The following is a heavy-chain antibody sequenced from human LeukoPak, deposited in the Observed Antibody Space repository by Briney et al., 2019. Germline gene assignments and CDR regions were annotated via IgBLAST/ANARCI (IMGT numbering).Heavy chain of an antibody. V-gene: IGHV3-30*02. Sequence: PGGSLRLSCAASGFSFSTHDMHWVRQVPGKGLEWVAFIWDDDSKKWYADSVKGRFTISRDNSKNTVYLQMNSLTPEDTAIYFCAKDPGAKVRGYYMDVWGKGTTVTVSS. J-gene: IGHJ6*03. CDR2: IWDDDSKK. D-gene: IGHD3-10*01. CDR1: GFSFSTHD. CDR3: AKDPGAKVRGYYMDV.